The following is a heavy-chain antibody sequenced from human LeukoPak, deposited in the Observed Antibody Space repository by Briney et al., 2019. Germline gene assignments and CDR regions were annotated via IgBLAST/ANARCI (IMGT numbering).Heavy chain of an antibody. CDR3: ARDIYSSSWTAPYF. J-gene: IGHJ4*02. Sequence: SETLSLTCSVSGGSVSSGNYYWSWIRQPPGKGLEWIGYISYSGSTNYNPSLKSRVTISLDTSKNQFALKLRSVTAADTAVYHCARDIYSSSWTAPYFWGQGALVTVSS. CDR1: GGSVSSGNYY. D-gene: IGHD6-13*01. CDR2: ISYSGST. V-gene: IGHV4-61*01.